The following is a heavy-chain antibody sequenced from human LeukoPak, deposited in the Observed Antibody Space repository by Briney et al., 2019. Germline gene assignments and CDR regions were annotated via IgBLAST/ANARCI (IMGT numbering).Heavy chain of an antibody. CDR3: AKGGRTWFDP. CDR1: GGSFSNKY. J-gene: IGHJ5*02. Sequence: PSETLSFTCTVSGGSFSNKYWSWIRQPPGKGLDWIGYIYYSGSTNYNPSLKSRLTISLDTSKKQFSLKLSSVTAADTAVYYCAKGGRTWFDPWGQGTLVTVSS. V-gene: IGHV4-59*13. D-gene: IGHD1-26*01. CDR2: IYYSGST.